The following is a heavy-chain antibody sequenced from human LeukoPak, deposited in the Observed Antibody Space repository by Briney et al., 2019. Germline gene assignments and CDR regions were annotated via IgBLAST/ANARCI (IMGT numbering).Heavy chain of an antibody. Sequence: ASVKVSCKASGGTFSSYAISWVRQAPGQGLEWMGWISAYNGNTNYAQKLQGRVTMTTDTSTSTAYMELRSLRSDDTAVYYCARDRPVVPAGDAFDIWGQGTMVTVSS. V-gene: IGHV1-18*01. CDR3: ARDRPVVPAGDAFDI. CDR2: ISAYNGNT. J-gene: IGHJ3*02. D-gene: IGHD2-2*01. CDR1: GGTFSSYA.